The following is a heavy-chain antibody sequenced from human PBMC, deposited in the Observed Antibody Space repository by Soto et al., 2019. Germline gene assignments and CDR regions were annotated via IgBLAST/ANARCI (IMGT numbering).Heavy chain of an antibody. J-gene: IGHJ4*02. Sequence: GGSLRLSCAASGFTFSSYSMNWVRQAPGKGLEWVSSISSSSSYIYYADSVKGRFTISRDNAKNSLYLQMNSLRAEDTAVYYCARSRNYYDSSGYYHSSFDYWGQGPLVTVSS. D-gene: IGHD3-22*01. V-gene: IGHV3-21*01. CDR1: GFTFSSYS. CDR3: ARSRNYYDSSGYYHSSFDY. CDR2: ISSSSSYI.